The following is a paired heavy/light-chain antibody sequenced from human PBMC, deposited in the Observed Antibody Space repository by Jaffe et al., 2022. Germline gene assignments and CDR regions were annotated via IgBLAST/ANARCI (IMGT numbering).Light chain of an antibody. CDR2: KAS. J-gene: IGKJ1*01. Sequence: DIQMTQSPSTLSASVGDRVTITCRASQSISSWLAWYQQKPGKAPKLLIYKASSLESGVPSRFSGSGSGTEFTLTISSLQPDDFATYYCQQYNSYSKTFGQGTKVEIK. V-gene: IGKV1-5*03. CDR3: QQYNSYSKT. CDR1: QSISSW.
Heavy chain of an antibody. V-gene: IGHV4-59*01. D-gene: IGHD3-16*01. Sequence: QVQLQESGPGLVKPSETLSLTCTVSGGSISSYYWSWIRQPPGKGLEWIGYIYYSGSTNYNPSLKSRVTISVDTSKNQFSLKLSSVTAADTAVYYCASASSGYDYVWGSSMGAFDIWGQGTMVTVSS. J-gene: IGHJ3*02. CDR2: IYYSGST. CDR3: ASASSGYDYVWGSSMGAFDI. CDR1: GGSISSYY.